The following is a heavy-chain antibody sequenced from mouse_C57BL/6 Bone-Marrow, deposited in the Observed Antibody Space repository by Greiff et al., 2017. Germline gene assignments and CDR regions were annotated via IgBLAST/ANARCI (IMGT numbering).Heavy chain of an antibody. J-gene: IGHJ4*01. CDR3: AREEDDYDEGYYAMDY. CDR2: IYPGSGST. V-gene: IGHV1-55*01. Sequence: VQLQQPGAELVKPGASVKMSCKASGYTFTSYWITWVKQRPGQGLEWIGEIYPGSGSTNYNEKFKSKATLTVDTSSSTAYMQLSSLTSEDSAVYYCAREEDDYDEGYYAMDYWGQGTSVTVSS. D-gene: IGHD2-4*01. CDR1: GYTFTSYW.